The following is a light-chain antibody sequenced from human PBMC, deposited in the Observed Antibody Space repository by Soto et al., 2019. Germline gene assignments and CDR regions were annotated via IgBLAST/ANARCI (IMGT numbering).Light chain of an antibody. Sequence: QSVLTQTPSASGAPGQRVAISCSGSNSNIESNYVYWYQQFPGTAPKVLIYKDDQRPSGVPDRFSASKSGASASLAINGLRSEDEADYYCALRDDRLSGNWVFGGGTKVTVL. CDR2: KDD. CDR3: ALRDDRLSGNWV. CDR1: NSNIESNY. V-gene: IGLV1-47*01. J-gene: IGLJ3*02.